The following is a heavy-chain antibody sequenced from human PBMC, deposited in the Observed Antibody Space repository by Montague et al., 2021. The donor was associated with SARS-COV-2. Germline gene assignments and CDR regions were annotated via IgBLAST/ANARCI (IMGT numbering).Heavy chain of an antibody. CDR3: ARGALPGGNYEFRRGYYTSPLDY. CDR1: GGSFSGYY. V-gene: IGHV4-34*01. CDR2: VKDSGST. Sequence: SETLSLTCAVYGGSFSGYYWSWIRQPPGKGLEWIGEVKDSGSTNYIPSLKSRVAISVDTSKNQFSLKLRSVTAADTAVYFCARGALPGGNYEFRRGYYTSPLDYWSQGTLVTVSS. D-gene: IGHD3-3*01. J-gene: IGHJ4*02.